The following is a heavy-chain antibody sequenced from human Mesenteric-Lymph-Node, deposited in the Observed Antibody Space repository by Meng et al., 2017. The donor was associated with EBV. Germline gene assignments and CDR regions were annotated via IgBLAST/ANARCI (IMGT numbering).Heavy chain of an antibody. V-gene: IGHV1-18*01. CDR1: GNTFTNYD. D-gene: IGHD1-26*01. CDR3: ARRRRIVGATDFDY. J-gene: IGHJ4*02. Sequence: QVQLVQSGAEVKKPGASVKVSCKASGNTFTNYDISWVRQAPGQGLEWMGWISAYNGNRNNAQKFQGRVTMTTDTSTSTAYMELRSLRSDDTAVYYCARRRRIVGATDFDYWGQGTLVTVSS. CDR2: ISAYNGNR.